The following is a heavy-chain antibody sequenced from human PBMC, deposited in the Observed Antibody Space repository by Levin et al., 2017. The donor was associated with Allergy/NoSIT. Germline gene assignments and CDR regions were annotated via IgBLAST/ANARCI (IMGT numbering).Heavy chain of an antibody. Sequence: SETLSLTCAVSGGSISSGGYSWSWIRQPPGKGLEWIGNIYLSGSTNDNPSLKSRVTMSVDRSQNQFSLKLSYVTAADTAVYYCARVAGYSYGYYFDDWGPGTLVTVSS. CDR3: ARVAGYSYGYYFDD. CDR1: GGSISSGGYS. V-gene: IGHV4-30-2*01. D-gene: IGHD5-18*01. CDR2: IYLSGST. J-gene: IGHJ4*02.